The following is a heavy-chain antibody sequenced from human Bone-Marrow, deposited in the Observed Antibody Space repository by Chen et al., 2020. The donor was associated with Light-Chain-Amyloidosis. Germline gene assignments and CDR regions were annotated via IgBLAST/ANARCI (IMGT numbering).Heavy chain of an antibody. V-gene: IGHV1-46*01. Sequence: QVQLVQSGAEVKKPGSSVKVSCRASGGTFSSYVFSWVRQAPGQGLEWMGIINPSGGSTSYAQKFQGRVTMTRDTSTSTVYMELSSLRSEDTAVYYCARSGSWSFTSGYDYWGQGTLVTVSS. CDR1: GGTFSSYV. CDR3: ARSGSWSFTSGYDY. CDR2: INPSGGST. J-gene: IGHJ4*02. D-gene: IGHD1-26*01.